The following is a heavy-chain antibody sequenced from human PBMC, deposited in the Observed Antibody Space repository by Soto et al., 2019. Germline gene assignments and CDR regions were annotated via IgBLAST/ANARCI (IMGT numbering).Heavy chain of an antibody. D-gene: IGHD3-3*01. V-gene: IGHV4-39*01. Sequence: QLQLQESGPGLVKPSETLSLTCTVSGGSISSSSYYWGWIRQPPGKGLEWIGSIYYSGSTYYNPSLKSRVTISVDTSKNQFSLKLSSVTAADTAVYYCARGVSGQGYDFWSGYTLGYFDLWGRGTLVTVSS. CDR1: GGSISSSSYY. J-gene: IGHJ2*01. CDR3: ARGVSGQGYDFWSGYTLGYFDL. CDR2: IYYSGST.